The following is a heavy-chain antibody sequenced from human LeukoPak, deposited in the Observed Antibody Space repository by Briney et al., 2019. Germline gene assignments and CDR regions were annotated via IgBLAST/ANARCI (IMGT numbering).Heavy chain of an antibody. V-gene: IGHV4-59*08. CDR1: GGSISSYY. D-gene: IGHD4-11*01. CDR3: ARHSGTTARYGMDV. CDR2: IYYSGST. Sequence: SETLSLTCTVSGGSISSYYWSWIRQPPGEGLEWIGYIYYSGSTNYNPSLKSRVTISVDTSKNQFSLKLSSVTAADTAVYYCARHSGTTARYGMDVWGQGTTVTVSS. J-gene: IGHJ6*02.